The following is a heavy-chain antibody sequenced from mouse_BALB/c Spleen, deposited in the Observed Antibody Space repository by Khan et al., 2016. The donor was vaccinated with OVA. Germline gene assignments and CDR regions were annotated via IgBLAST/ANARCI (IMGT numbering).Heavy chain of an antibody. Sequence: QVQLKESGPGLVAPSQSLSITCTVYGYSLTRYGVHWVRQPPGKGLEWLGLIWAGGSTNYNCALMSRLSISIDNSKSLVFLIMNSLQTVDTALYYCARSKYLARYWGQGTTLTVSS. CDR1: GYSLTRYG. V-gene: IGHV2-9*02. D-gene: IGHD3-3*01. J-gene: IGHJ2*01. CDR3: ARSKYLARY. CDR2: IWAGGST.